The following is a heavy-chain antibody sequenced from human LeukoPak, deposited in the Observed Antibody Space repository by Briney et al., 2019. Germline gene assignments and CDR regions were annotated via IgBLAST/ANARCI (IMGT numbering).Heavy chain of an antibody. D-gene: IGHD3-22*01. CDR2: INPNSGGT. V-gene: IGHV1-2*02. Sequence: GASVKVSCKASGYTFTGYYMHWVRQAPGQGLEWMGWINPNSGGTNYAQKFQGRVTMTRDTSISTAYMELSGLRSDDTAVYYCAAPDYDSSGYYEDWGQGTLVTISS. CDR1: GYTFTGYY. J-gene: IGHJ4*02. CDR3: AAPDYDSSGYYED.